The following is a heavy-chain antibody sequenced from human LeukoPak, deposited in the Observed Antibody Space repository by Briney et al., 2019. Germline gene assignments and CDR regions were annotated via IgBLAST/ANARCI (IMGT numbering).Heavy chain of an antibody. Sequence: ASVKVSCKASGYTFTSYDINWVRQATGQGLEWMGWMNPNSGNTGYAQKFQGRVTMTRNTSISTAYMELSSLRSEDTAVYYCARGYCSSTSCYMLVWFVPWGQGTLVTVSS. CDR3: ARGYCSSTSCYMLVWFVP. CDR1: GYTFTSYD. V-gene: IGHV1-8*01. CDR2: MNPNSGNT. D-gene: IGHD2-2*02. J-gene: IGHJ5*02.